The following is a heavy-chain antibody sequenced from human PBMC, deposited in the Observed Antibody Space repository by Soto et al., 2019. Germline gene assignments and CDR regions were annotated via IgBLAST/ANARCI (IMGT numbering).Heavy chain of an antibody. CDR1: GFTFSSYA. CDR3: GRMGLLHGMDV. V-gene: IGHV3-30*09. Sequence: QVQVVESGGGVVQPGRSLRLSCAASGFTFSSYAMHWVRQAPGKGLEWVALISYDGSNKYYADSVKGRFAISRDNSKNTLYLQMNSLRAEDTAVYYGGRMGLLHGMDVWGQGTTVTVSS. J-gene: IGHJ6*02. CDR2: ISYDGSNK. D-gene: IGHD2-15*01.